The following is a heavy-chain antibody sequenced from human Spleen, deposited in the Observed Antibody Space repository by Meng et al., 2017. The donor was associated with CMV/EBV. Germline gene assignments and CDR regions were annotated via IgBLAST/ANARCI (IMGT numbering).Heavy chain of an antibody. CDR2: IYYSGST. V-gene: IGHV4-30-4*02. D-gene: IGHD4-23*01. Sequence: SETLSLTCTVSGGSISSGDYYWSWIRQPPGKGLEWIGYIYYSGSTYYNPSLKSRVTISVDTSKNQFPLKLSSVTAADTAVYYCARGGTVVIPLDYWGQGTLVTVSS. J-gene: IGHJ4*02. CDR1: GGSISSGDYY. CDR3: ARGGTVVIPLDY.